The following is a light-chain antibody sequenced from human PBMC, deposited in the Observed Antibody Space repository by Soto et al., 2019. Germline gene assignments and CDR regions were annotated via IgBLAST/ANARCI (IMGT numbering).Light chain of an antibody. V-gene: IGKV3-20*01. CDR3: QQYGSSPVA. CDR1: QSVSSSY. Sequence: EIVLTQSPGTLSLSPGERATLSCRASQSVSSSYFAWYQQKPGQAPRLLSYGASSRATGIPARFSGSGSGTDFTLTISRLEPEDSAVYYCQQYGSSPVAFGQGTKVEIK. CDR2: GAS. J-gene: IGKJ1*01.